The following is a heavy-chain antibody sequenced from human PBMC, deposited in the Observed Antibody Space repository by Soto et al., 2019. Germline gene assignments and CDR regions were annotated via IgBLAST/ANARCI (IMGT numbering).Heavy chain of an antibody. CDR3: AREYTAWPLAYGLDV. V-gene: IGHV3-21*01. CDR2: IGSRSDI. J-gene: IGHJ6*02. CDR1: GFTFSTYS. Sequence: GGSLRLSCVGSGFTFSTYSINWVRQAPGKGLEWVSSIGSRSDIYYADSVKGRFTISRDNAENSVSLQMNSLRAEDTAVYYCAREYTAWPLAYGLDVWGQGTTVTVSS. D-gene: IGHD2-2*02.